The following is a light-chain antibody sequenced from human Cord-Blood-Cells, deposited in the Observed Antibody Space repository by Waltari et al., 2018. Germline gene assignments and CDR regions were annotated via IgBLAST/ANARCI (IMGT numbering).Light chain of an antibody. Sequence: EIVMTQSPATLSLSPGERATLSCRASQSVSSSYLSWYQQKPGQAPRLLIYGASTRATGIPARVSGSGSGTDFTLTISSLQPEDFAVYYCQQDYNLPLTFGGGTKVEIK. CDR2: GAS. CDR3: QQDYNLPLT. CDR1: QSVSSSY. V-gene: IGKV3D-7*01. J-gene: IGKJ4*01.